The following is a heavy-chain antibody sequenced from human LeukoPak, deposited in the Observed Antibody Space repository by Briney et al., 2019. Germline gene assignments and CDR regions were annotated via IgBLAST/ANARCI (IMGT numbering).Heavy chain of an antibody. CDR1: GFTFDDYA. J-gene: IGHJ3*02. CDR2: IKDDGSEK. D-gene: IGHD3-10*01. CDR3: ARIKEYGFDI. Sequence: QPGRSLRLSCAASGFTFDDYAMHWVRQAPGKGPEWVANIKDDGSEKYYLDSVKGRFTISRDNAKNSLYLQMNSLRAEDTAVYSCARIKEYGFDIWGQGTMVTVSS. V-gene: IGHV3-7*01.